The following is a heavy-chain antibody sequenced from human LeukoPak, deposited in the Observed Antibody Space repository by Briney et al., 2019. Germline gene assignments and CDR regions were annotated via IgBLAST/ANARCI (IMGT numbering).Heavy chain of an antibody. V-gene: IGHV3-21*01. Sequence: GGSLRLSCEASGFTFTTYSMTWVRQAPGKGLEWVSIISSGSSAIFSADALKGRFTISRDDAKNLLSLQMSNLRAEDTAVYYCASCPNYYYYMDVWGKGTTVTVSS. CDR3: ASCPNYYYYMDV. CDR2: ISSGSSAI. J-gene: IGHJ6*03. CDR1: GFTFTTYS.